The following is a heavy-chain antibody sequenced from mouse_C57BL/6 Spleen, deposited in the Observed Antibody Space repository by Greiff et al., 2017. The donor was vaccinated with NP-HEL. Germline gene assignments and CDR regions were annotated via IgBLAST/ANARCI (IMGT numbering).Heavy chain of an antibody. CDR3: ARQGMVSYAMDY. Sequence: DVKLVESGGGLVKPGGSLKLSCAASGFTFSDYGMHWVRQAPEKGLEWVAYISSGSSTIYYADTVKGRFTISRDNAKNTLFLQMTSLRSEDTAMYYCARQGMVSYAMDYWGQGTSVTVSS. D-gene: IGHD2-2*01. CDR1: GFTFSDYG. CDR2: ISSGSSTI. V-gene: IGHV5-17*01. J-gene: IGHJ4*01.